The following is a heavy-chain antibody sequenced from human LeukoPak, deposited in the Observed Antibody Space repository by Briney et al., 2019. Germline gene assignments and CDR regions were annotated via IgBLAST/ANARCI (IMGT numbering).Heavy chain of an antibody. CDR3: AREMYYDILTGSTGYGMDV. Sequence: PSETLPLTCTLSGGSLSSGGYYWRWIRQHPGKGLAWIGYIYYSGSTYYNPSLKSRVTISVDPSKDQFSLKLSSVTAADTAVYYCAREMYYDILTGSTGYGMDVWGQGTTVTVSS. J-gene: IGHJ6*02. CDR1: GGSLSSGGYY. V-gene: IGHV4-31*03. D-gene: IGHD3-9*01. CDR2: IYYSGST.